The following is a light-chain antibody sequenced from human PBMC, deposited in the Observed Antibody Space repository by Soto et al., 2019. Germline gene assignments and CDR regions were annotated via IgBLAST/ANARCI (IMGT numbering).Light chain of an antibody. V-gene: IGLV2-14*01. Sequence: QSALTQPASVSGSPGQSITISCTGTSSDVGGYNYVSWYQQHPGKAPKLMIYDVSSRPSGVSDRFSGSKSGNTASPTISGLQAEDEADYYCSSYTSSSTYVFGTGTKLTVL. CDR1: SSDVGGYNY. J-gene: IGLJ1*01. CDR2: DVS. CDR3: SSYTSSSTYV.